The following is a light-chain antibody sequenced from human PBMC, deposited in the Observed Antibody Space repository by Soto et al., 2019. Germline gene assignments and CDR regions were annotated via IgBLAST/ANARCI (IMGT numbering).Light chain of an antibody. J-gene: IGLJ1*01. CDR1: SSDVGSYNL. Sequence: QSALTQPASVSGSPGQSITISCTGTSSDVGSYNLASWYQQHPGKAPKLMIYEGSKRPSGVSNRFSGSKSGNTASLTISGLQAEDEADYYCFSHRSGDSHVFGTGTKVTVL. CDR2: EGS. V-gene: IGLV2-23*01. CDR3: FSHRSGDSHV.